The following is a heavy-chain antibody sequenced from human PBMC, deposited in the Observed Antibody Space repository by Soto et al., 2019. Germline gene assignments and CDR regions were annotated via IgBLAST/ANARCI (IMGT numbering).Heavy chain of an antibody. D-gene: IGHD4-17*01. J-gene: IGHJ3*02. CDR1: GYNFNNYW. CDR3: ARDLDYGGHSETFDI. V-gene: IGHV5-51*01. Sequence: PGESLKISCKVSGYNFNNYWIAWVRQMPGRGLEWMGIIYPKNSVTRHSPFFQGQVTISADESVSTAYLHWSSLKASDTAIYYCARDLDYGGHSETFDIWGQGTKVTVSS. CDR2: IYPKNSVT.